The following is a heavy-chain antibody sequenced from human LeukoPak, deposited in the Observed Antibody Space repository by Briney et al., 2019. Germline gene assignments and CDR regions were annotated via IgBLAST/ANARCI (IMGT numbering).Heavy chain of an antibody. CDR3: ARGHSHFGVVRKGKPDYYYYYGMGV. D-gene: IGHD3-3*01. CDR1: GYTFTSYD. CDR2: MNPNSGNT. J-gene: IGHJ6*02. V-gene: IGHV1-8*01. Sequence: APVKVSCKASGYTFTSYDINWVRQATGQGLEWMGWMNPNSGNTGYAQKFQGRVTMTRNTSISTAYMELSSLRSEDTAVYYCARGHSHFGVVRKGKPDYYYYYGMGVWGQGTTVTVSS.